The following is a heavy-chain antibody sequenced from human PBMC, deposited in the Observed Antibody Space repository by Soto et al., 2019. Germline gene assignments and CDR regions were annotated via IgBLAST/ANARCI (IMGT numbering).Heavy chain of an antibody. CDR3: ARAVSLYPCFDI. V-gene: IGHV1-3*02. Sequence: ASVKVSCRASGYTLTTYALHWVRQAPGQRLEWMGWSNAGNGYTKYSQEFQGRVTITRDTSASTAYMELSSLRSEDMAVYYCARAVSLYPCFDILGQVKMLTV. D-gene: IGHD2-2*02. CDR2: SNAGNGYT. J-gene: IGHJ3*02. CDR1: GYTLTTYA.